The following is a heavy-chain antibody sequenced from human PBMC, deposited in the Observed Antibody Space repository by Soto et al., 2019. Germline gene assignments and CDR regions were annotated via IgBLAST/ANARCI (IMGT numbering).Heavy chain of an antibody. CDR2: IYYSGST. D-gene: IGHD4-17*01. V-gene: IGHV4-39*01. CDR3: ARHDGDAGGRNWFDP. Sequence: QLQLQESGPGLVKPSETLSLTCTVSGGSISSSSYYWGWIRQPPGKGLEWIGSIYYSGSTYYNPSLKSRVTISVDTSKNQFSLKLSSVTAADTAVYYCARHDGDAGGRNWFDPWGQGTLVTVSS. J-gene: IGHJ5*02. CDR1: GGSISSSSYY.